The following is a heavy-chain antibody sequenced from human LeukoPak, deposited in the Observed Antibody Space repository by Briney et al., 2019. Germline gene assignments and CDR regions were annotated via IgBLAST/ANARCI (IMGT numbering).Heavy chain of an antibody. CDR1: GGSISSESYY. J-gene: IGHJ4*02. CDR3: ARRPDVSGFCSGGSDFPFDD. CDR2: VSHSGTT. D-gene: IGHD2-15*01. V-gene: IGHV4-39*01. Sequence: SETLSLTCTVSGGSISSESYYWGWIRQPPGKGLEWIGTVSHSGTTTYNPSLRSRFTISVDTSKNQFSLRVTSVTAADTAMYYCARRPDVSGFCSGGSDFPFDDWGRGTLVTVSS.